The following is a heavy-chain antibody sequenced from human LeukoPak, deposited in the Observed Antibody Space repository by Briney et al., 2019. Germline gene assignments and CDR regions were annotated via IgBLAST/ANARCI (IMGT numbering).Heavy chain of an antibody. V-gene: IGHV4-31*03. J-gene: IGHJ4*02. CDR2: IYYSGST. CDR3: ARLYGSGSNYLDY. Sequence: SQTLSLTCSVSAGSIRSDNYYWSWIPQFPGEGLEWIGYIYYSGSTYYNPSLKSRVTISLDTSKSHFSLNLNSVTVADTAIYYCARLYGSGSNYLDYWGQGTLVTVSS. CDR1: AGSIRSDNYY. D-gene: IGHD3-10*01.